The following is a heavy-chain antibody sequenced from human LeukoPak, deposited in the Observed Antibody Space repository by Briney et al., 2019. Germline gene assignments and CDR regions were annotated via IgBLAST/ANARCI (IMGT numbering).Heavy chain of an antibody. CDR2: IYYSGST. D-gene: IGHD2-2*01. Sequence: PSETLSLTCTVSGGSISSYYWSWIRQPPGKGLEWIGYIYYSGSTNYNPSLKSRVTISVDTSKNQFSLKLSSVTAADTAVYYCARRYCSSTSCYAGGGWLDPWGQGTLVTVSS. CDR3: ARRYCSSTSCYAGGGWLDP. V-gene: IGHV4-59*08. CDR1: GGSISSYY. J-gene: IGHJ5*02.